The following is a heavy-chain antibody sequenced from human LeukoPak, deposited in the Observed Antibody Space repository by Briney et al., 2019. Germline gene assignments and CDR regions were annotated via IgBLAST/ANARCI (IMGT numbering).Heavy chain of an antibody. V-gene: IGHV3-21*01. CDR3: IRDLFDDYGLDY. CDR2: INSDSSLM. CDR1: GFTFSSYS. Sequence: GGSLRLSCAASGFTFSSYSMNWVRQAPGKGLEWVSSINSDSSLMYYAESVKGRFTISRDNARNSLYLQMNSLRDEDTAVYYCIRDLFDDYGLDYWGQGALVTVSS. J-gene: IGHJ4*02. D-gene: IGHD3-16*01.